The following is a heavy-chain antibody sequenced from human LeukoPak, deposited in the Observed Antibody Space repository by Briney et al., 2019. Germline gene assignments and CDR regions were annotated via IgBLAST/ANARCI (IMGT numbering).Heavy chain of an antibody. J-gene: IGHJ4*02. CDR2: ISYDGSNK. D-gene: IGHD2-15*01. Sequence: GGSLRLSCAASGFTFSSYAMHWVRQAPGKGLEWVAVISYDGSNKYYADSVKGRFTISRDNAKNSLYLQMNSLRAEDTALYYCAKEQRPQGSFDYWGQGTLVTVSS. V-gene: IGHV3-30-3*01. CDR1: GFTFSSYA. CDR3: AKEQRPQGSFDY.